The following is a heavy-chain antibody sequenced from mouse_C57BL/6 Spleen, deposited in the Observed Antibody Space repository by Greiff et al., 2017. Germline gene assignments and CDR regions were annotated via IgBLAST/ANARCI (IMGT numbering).Heavy chain of an antibody. CDR2: INPNNGGT. J-gene: IGHJ2*01. V-gene: IGHV1-18*01. CDR1: GYTFTDYN. D-gene: IGHD4-1*01. Sequence: EVQLQQSGPELVKPGASVKIPCKASGYTFTDYNMDWVKQSHGKSLEWIGDINPNNGGTIYNQKFKGKATLTVDKSSSTAYMELRSLTSEDTAVYYCAREAGTRRYFDYWGQGTTLTVAS. CDR3: AREAGTRRYFDY.